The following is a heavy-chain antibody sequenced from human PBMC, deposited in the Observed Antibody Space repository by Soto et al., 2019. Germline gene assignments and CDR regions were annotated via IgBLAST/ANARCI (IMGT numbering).Heavy chain of an antibody. D-gene: IGHD1-26*01. CDR2: IHYSGST. Sequence: PSETLSLTCTVSGGPISGYYWSWVRQPPGKGLEWIGYIHYSGSTKYNPPLKSRVTMSVDTSKNQFSLSLISLTAADTAVYYCARYTDTYYSYCGQGTPVTVSS. V-gene: IGHV4-59*01. CDR1: GGPISGYY. J-gene: IGHJ4*02. CDR3: ARYTDTYYSY.